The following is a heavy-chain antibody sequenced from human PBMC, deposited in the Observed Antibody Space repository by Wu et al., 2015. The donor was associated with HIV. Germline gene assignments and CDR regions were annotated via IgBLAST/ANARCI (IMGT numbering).Heavy chain of an antibody. Sequence: QVQLVQSGAEVKKPGSSVKVSCKASGGPLYNFAISWVRQAPGQGLEWMGRIIPMYGSAKYAQRFQDRVAIIADEGSSTVYMELSSLKSEDTAIYFCARTPLLWFGELSYWGQGTLVTVSS. V-gene: IGHV1-69*15. CDR1: GGPLYNFA. D-gene: IGHD3-10*01. CDR2: IIPMYGSA. CDR3: ARTPLLWFGELSY. J-gene: IGHJ4*02.